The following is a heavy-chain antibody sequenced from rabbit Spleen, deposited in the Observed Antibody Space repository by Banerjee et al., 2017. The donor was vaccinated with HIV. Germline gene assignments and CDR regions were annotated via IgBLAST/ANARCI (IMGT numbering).Heavy chain of an antibody. Sequence: QSLEESGGDLVKPGASLTLTCTASGVSFSANSYMCWVRQAPGKGLEWIACIDSGSSGFTYFASWAKGRFTISKTSSTTVTLQMTSLTAADTATYFCARDLVAVIGWNFNLWGPGTLVTV. CDR2: IDSGSSGFT. CDR1: GVSFSANSY. D-gene: IGHD1-1*01. J-gene: IGHJ4*01. CDR3: ARDLVAVIGWNFNL. V-gene: IGHV1S40*01.